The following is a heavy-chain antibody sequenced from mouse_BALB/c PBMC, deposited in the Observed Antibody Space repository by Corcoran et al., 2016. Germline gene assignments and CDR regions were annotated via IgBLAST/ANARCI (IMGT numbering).Heavy chain of an antibody. Sequence: EVQLQQSGAELVKPGASVKLSCTASGFNIKDTYMHWVKQRPGQGLEWIGRIDPANGNTKYDPKFQGKATITADTSSNTAYLQLSSLTSEDTAVYYCARWDWYFDVCGAGTAVTVSS. CDR3: ARWDWYFDV. J-gene: IGHJ1*01. V-gene: IGHV14-3*02. CDR1: GFNIKDTY. CDR2: IDPANGNT.